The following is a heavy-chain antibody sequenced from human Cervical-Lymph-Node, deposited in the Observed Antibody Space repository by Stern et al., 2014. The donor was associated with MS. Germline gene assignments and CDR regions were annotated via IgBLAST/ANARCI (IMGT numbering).Heavy chain of an antibody. Sequence: QVQLVQSGAEVKKPGSSVKVSCKASGDTFSSYAINWVPQVPGQGLEWMGGITPVFGTTIYAQKFQGRVTITADKSTNTAYMELMTLRSEDTAVYYCARGGGLVGYFDYWGQGTLVSVSS. CDR2: ITPVFGTT. CDR3: ARGGGLVGYFDY. V-gene: IGHV1-69*06. CDR1: GDTFSSYA. D-gene: IGHD1-26*01. J-gene: IGHJ4*02.